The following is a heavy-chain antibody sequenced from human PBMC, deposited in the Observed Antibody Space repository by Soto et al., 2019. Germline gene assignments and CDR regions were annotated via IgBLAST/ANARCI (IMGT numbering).Heavy chain of an antibody. Sequence: VGSLRLSCAASGFTFSNAWMSWVRQAPGKGLEWVGRIKSKTDGGTTDYAAPVKGRFTISRDDSKNTLYLQMNSLKTEDTAVYYCTTDGGRDYYYYGMDVWGQGTTVTVSS. D-gene: IGHD2-15*01. CDR2: IKSKTDGGTT. CDR1: GFTFSNAW. J-gene: IGHJ6*02. CDR3: TTDGGRDYYYYGMDV. V-gene: IGHV3-15*01.